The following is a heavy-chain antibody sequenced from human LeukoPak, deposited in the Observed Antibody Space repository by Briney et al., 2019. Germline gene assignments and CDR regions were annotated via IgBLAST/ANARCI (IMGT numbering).Heavy chain of an antibody. J-gene: IGHJ5*02. V-gene: IGHV4-39*07. D-gene: IGHD6-13*01. CDR1: GGSISSSSYY. CDR3: ARDKLRELIAAAGAFDP. CDR2: IYYSGST. Sequence: SETLSLTCTVSGGSISSSSYYWGWIRQPPGKGLEWIGSIYYSGSTYYNPSLKSRVTISVDTSKNQFSLKLSSVTAADTAVYYCARDKLRELIAAAGAFDPWGQGTLVTVSS.